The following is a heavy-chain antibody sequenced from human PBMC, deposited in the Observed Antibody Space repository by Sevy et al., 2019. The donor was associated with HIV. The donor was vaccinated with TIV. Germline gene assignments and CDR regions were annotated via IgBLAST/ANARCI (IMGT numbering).Heavy chain of an antibody. Sequence: GGSLRLSCAGSGFTFSNTWMSWVRQAPGKGLEWIGGIKSKTDGGTTDYAAPVKGRFSISSDDSKNTLYLQMNSLKTEDTAVYYCTTQWFWGQGTLVTVSS. CDR3: TTQWF. CDR2: IKSKTDGGTT. V-gene: IGHV3-15*01. J-gene: IGHJ4*02. CDR1: GFTFSNTW. D-gene: IGHD3-22*01.